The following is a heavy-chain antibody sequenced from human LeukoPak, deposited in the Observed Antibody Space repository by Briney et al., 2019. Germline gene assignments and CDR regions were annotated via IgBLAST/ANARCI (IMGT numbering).Heavy chain of an antibody. V-gene: IGHV3-23*01. CDR3: ARDRGEVGATPIDY. CDR2: ISGSGGST. J-gene: IGHJ4*02. D-gene: IGHD1-26*01. CDR1: GFTFSSYA. Sequence: GGSLRLSCAASGFTFSSYAMSWVRQAPGKGLEWVSAISGSGGSTYYADSVKGRFTISRDNSKNTLYLQMNSLRAEDTAVYYCARDRGEVGATPIDYWGQGTLVTVSS.